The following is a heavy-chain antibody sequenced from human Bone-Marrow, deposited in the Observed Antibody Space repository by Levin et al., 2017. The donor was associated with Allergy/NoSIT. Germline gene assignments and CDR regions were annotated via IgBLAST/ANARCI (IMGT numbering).Heavy chain of an antibody. V-gene: IGHV1-69*13. D-gene: IGHD6-6*01. Sequence: GASVKVSCKASGSLLPFRSYAMSWVRQAPGQGLEWMGEITPVVKTGTSAQKFQDRISITADESTTTAFMELRSLRSEDTAIYYCATYAARPFWGQGTLVIVSS. CDR1: GSLLPFRSYA. CDR2: ITPVVKTG. J-gene: IGHJ4*02. CDR3: ATYAARPF.